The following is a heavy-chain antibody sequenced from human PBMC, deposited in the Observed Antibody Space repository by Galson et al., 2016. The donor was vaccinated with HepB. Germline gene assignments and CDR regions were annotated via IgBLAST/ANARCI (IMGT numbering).Heavy chain of an antibody. Sequence: ETLSLTCTVSGGSISSSGYYWGWIRQPPGKGLEWIGSIDYSGNTFYNPSLNSRVTIYVDTSTNQFSLKVNFRSAEDTAVYYCARTLCAGICGGADWNIDLWGRGTLVTVSS. D-gene: IGHD1-1*01. V-gene: IGHV4-39*01. CDR2: IDYSGNT. CDR3: ARTLCAGICGGADWNIDL. CDR1: GGSISSSGYY. J-gene: IGHJ2*01.